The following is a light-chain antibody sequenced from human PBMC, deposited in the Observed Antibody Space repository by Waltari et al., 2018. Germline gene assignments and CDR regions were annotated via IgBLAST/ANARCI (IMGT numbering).Light chain of an antibody. V-gene: IGKV1D-12*01. J-gene: IGKJ4*01. CDR1: QGISIW. Sequence: DIQMTQSPSSVSASVGDTVTITCRARQGISIWLAWYQQKPGRTPDLMIYAASSLPSGCASRCSGSGAVTEFTPTITRLQPEEFATYYCQQANSFPFTFGGGTKVEI. CDR2: AAS. CDR3: QQANSFPFT.